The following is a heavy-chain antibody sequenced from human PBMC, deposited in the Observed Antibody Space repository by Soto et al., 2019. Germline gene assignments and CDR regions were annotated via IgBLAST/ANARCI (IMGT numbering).Heavy chain of an antibody. CDR3: ARGLRMWLRFDRGFDY. J-gene: IGHJ4*02. Sequence: QVQLQQWGAGLLKPSETLSLTCAVYGGSFSGYYWSWIHQPPGKGLEWIGEINHSGSTNYNPSLKSRVTISVDTSKNQFSLKLSSVTAADTAVYYCARGLRMWLRFDRGFDYWGQGTLVTVSS. CDR2: INHSGST. D-gene: IGHD5-12*01. CDR1: GGSFSGYY. V-gene: IGHV4-34*01.